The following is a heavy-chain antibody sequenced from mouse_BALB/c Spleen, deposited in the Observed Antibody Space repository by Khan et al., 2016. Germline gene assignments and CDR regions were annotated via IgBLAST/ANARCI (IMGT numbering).Heavy chain of an antibody. V-gene: IGHV9-3-1*01. CDR2: INTYTGEP. CDR1: GYTFTNYG. D-gene: IGHD1-1*01. Sequence: QIQLVQSGPELKKPGETVKISCKASGYTFTNYGMNWVKQAPGKGLKWMGWINTYTGEPTYADDFKGRFAFSLETSASTAYLQINNLKNEDTATXFCARRAYYGSSSWYFDVWGAGTTVTVSS. CDR3: ARRAYYGSSSWYFDV. J-gene: IGHJ1*01.